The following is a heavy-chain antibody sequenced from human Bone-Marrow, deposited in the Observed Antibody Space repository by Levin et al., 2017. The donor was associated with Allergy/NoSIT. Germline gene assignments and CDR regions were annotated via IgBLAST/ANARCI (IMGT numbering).Heavy chain of an antibody. J-gene: IGHJ4*02. CDR2: ICTAADS. D-gene: IGHD2-2*01. CDR1: GFTFSSSD. CDR3: ARVALPRYCTSTSCSDSGYYFDY. V-gene: IGHV3-13*04. Sequence: LSLTCAASGFTFSSSDMHWVRQATGRGLEWVSAICTAADSYYSGSVKGRFTVSRDNAKNSFYLQMNSLRAGDTAVYYCARVALPRYCTSTSCSDSGYYFDYWGQGTLVTVSS.